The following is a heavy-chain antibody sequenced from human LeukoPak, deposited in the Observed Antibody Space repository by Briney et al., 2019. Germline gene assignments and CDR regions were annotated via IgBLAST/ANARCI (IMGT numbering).Heavy chain of an antibody. V-gene: IGHV4-34*01. D-gene: IGHD2-8*01. CDR2: MNPSGRT. J-gene: IGHJ4*02. CDR3: ARGLKPYCTNGVCYTGDF. Sequence: SETLSLTCGVYGGSLSGFYWNWIRQPPGKGLEWIGEMNPSGRTTYNPSLKSRVSMSLDRSKIQFSLKLSSVTAADTAVYYCARGLKPYCTNGVCYTGDFWGQGTLVTVSP. CDR1: GGSLSGFY.